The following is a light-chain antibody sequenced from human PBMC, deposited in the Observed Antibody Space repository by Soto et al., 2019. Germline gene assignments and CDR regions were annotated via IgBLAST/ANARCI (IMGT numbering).Light chain of an antibody. J-gene: IGKJ1*01. CDR1: QSVSSN. CDR3: QQYNNWPRT. V-gene: IGKV3-15*01. Sequence: EIVMIQSPATLSVSPWERATLSCTASQSVSSNLAWYQQKPGQAPRLLIYGASTRATGIPARFSGSGSGTEFTLTISSLQSEDFAVYYCQQYNNWPRTFGQGTKV. CDR2: GAS.